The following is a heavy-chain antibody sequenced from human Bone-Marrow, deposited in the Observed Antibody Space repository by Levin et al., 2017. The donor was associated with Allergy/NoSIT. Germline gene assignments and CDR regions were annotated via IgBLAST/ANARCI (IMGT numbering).Heavy chain of an antibody. V-gene: IGHV4-31*03. CDR3: ARVPSSIVVVPAAIFLDRVWFDP. CDR1: GGSISSGGYY. Sequence: SQTLSLTCTVSGGSISSGGYYWSWIRQHPGKGLEWIGYIYYSGSTYYNPSLKSRVTISVDTSKNQFSLKLSSVTAADTAVYYCARVPSSIVVVPAAIFLDRVWFDPWGQGTLVTVSS. D-gene: IGHD2-2*01. CDR2: IYYSGST. J-gene: IGHJ5*02.